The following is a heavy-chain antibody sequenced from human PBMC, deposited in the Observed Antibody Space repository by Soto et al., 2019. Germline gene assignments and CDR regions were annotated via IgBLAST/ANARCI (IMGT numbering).Heavy chain of an antibody. CDR2: ISGNGDNT. CDR1: GFTFSSYA. V-gene: IGHV3-23*01. D-gene: IGHD2-15*01. J-gene: IGHJ4*02. CDR3: AKSRGGGNSFDY. Sequence: EVQLLESGGGLVQPGGSLRLSCAASGFTFSSYAMNWVRQAPGKGLEWVSTISGNGDNTYYADSVRGRFTISRDNSKNTLYLQMNSLRADDTAVYYCAKSRGGGNSFDYWGQGTLVTVSS.